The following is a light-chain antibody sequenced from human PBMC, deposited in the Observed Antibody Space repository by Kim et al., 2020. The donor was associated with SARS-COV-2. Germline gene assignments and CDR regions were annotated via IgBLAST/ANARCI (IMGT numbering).Light chain of an antibody. J-gene: IGKJ2*01. CDR2: AAS. V-gene: IGKV1-39*01. Sequence: IQMTQSPSSLSASVGDRVTITCRASQSISNYLNWYQQKPWKAPKVLIYAASILQSGVPSRFSGSGSGTDFTLTISSLQPEDFATYYCQQSYSNPPEYTFGQGTKLEI. CDR3: QQSYSNPPEYT. CDR1: QSISNY.